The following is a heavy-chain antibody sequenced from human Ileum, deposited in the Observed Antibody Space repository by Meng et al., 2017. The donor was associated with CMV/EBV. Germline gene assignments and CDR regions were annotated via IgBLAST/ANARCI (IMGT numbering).Heavy chain of an antibody. J-gene: IGHJ4*02. CDR3: ARDLTNKWFYY. V-gene: IGHV4-39*07. Sequence: PLQDGCPGPVVPSETLSLTATCSARTTSCCSHSLAWFRQPPGKGLEWIGRMYFSGIADYNPSLKSRVTISLHATQKQFSLRVTSVTAADSAVYFCARDLTNKWFYYWGQGTLVTVSS. CDR1: ARTTSCCSHS. D-gene: IGHD1-26*01. CDR2: MYFSGIA.